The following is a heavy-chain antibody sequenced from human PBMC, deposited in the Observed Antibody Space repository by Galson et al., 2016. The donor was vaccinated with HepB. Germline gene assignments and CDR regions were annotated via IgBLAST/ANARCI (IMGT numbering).Heavy chain of an antibody. D-gene: IGHD5-12*01. CDR2: ISGSGGKT. Sequence: SLRLSCAASGFTFTSYVMSWVRQAPGKGLEWVSTISGSGGKTYYADSVKGRFTISRDNSKNTLYLQMNSLRAEDTAVYYCAKGGWLRFVVGGGAFDYWGQGTLVTVSS. V-gene: IGHV3-23*01. J-gene: IGHJ4*02. CDR3: AKGGWLRFVVGGGAFDY. CDR1: GFTFTSYV.